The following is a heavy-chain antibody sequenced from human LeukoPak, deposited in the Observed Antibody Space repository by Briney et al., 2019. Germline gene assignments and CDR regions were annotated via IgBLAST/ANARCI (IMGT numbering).Heavy chain of an antibody. CDR1: GGSISSGSYY. J-gene: IGHJ4*02. CDR3: AKGRSSSSRYFDY. Sequence: SQTLSLTCTVSGGSISSGSYYWSWIRQPPGKGLEWIGYIYYSGSTYYNPSLKSQVTISVDTSKNQFSLKLSSVTAADTAVFYCAKGRSSSSRYFDYWGQGILVTVSS. CDR2: IYYSGST. D-gene: IGHD6-6*01. V-gene: IGHV4-30-4*08.